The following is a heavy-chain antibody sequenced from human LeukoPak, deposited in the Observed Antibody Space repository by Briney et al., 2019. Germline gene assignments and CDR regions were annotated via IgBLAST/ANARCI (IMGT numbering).Heavy chain of an antibody. CDR2: ISWNSGSI. J-gene: IGHJ6*02. V-gene: IGHV3-9*01. Sequence: GGSLRLSCAASGFTFSTYAMSWVRQAPGKGLEWVSGISWNSGSIGYADSVKGRFTISRDNAKNSLYLQMNSLRAEDTALYYCAKDIAGFWLVPKSYYYYGMDVWGQGTTVTVSS. D-gene: IGHD6-19*01. CDR1: GFTFSTYA. CDR3: AKDIAGFWLVPKSYYYYGMDV.